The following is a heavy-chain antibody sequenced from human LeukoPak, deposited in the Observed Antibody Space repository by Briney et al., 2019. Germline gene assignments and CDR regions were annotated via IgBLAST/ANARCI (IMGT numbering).Heavy chain of an antibody. Sequence: GRSLRLSCAASGFTFSSYGMHWVRQAPGKGLEWVAVIWYDGSNKYYADSVKGRFTISRDNSKNTLYLQMNSLRAEDTAVYYCARDYGSGWYHYFDYWGQGTLVTVSS. CDR2: IWYDGSNK. J-gene: IGHJ4*02. V-gene: IGHV3-33*01. D-gene: IGHD6-19*01. CDR1: GFTFSSYG. CDR3: ARDYGSGWYHYFDY.